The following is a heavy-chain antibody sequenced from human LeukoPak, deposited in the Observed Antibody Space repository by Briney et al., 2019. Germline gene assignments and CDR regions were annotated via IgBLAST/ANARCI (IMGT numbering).Heavy chain of an antibody. CDR3: TRGVRALDQKSGSYDAFDV. CDR1: GYSFTSYG. D-gene: IGHD1-26*01. Sequence: ASVKVSCKSSGYSFTSYGITWVRQAPGQGLEWMGWISALNGNTDYAQKLQGRVTVTTDTSTNTAYMELRGLRSDDTAVYYCTRGVRALDQKSGSYDAFDVWGQGTMVTVSS. V-gene: IGHV1-18*01. CDR2: ISALNGNT. J-gene: IGHJ3*01.